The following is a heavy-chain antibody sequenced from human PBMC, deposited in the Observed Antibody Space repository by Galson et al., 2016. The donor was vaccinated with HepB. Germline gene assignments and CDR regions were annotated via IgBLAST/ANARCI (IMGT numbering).Heavy chain of an antibody. V-gene: IGHV3-48*01. D-gene: IGHD3-3*01. CDR3: GRSGYNGGYYGMDV. Sequence: SLRLSCATSGFTFGDYAMSWFRQAPGKGLEWVSYISSSSSIIYYADSVKSRFTISRDNAKNSLYLQMKSLRAEDTAVYYCGRSGYNGGYYGMDVWGQGTTVTVSS. CDR2: ISSSSSII. J-gene: IGHJ6*02. CDR1: GFTFGDYA.